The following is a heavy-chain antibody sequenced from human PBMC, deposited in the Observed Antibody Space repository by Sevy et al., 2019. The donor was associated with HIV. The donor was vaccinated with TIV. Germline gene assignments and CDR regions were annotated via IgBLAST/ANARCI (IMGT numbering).Heavy chain of an antibody. CDR3: ATALYSSSWYWYNWFDP. V-gene: IGHV1-24*01. Sequence: ASVKVSCKVSGYTLTELSMHWVRQAPGKGLEWMGGFDPEDGETIYAQKFQGRVTMTEDTSTDTAYMELSSLRSEDTAVYYCATALYSSSWYWYNWFDPWGQGTLVTVSS. CDR2: FDPEDGET. CDR1: GYTLTELS. J-gene: IGHJ5*02. D-gene: IGHD6-13*01.